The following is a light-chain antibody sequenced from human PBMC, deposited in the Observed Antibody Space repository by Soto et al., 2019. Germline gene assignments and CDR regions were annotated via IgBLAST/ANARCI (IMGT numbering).Light chain of an antibody. V-gene: IGKV2-28*01. J-gene: IGKJ1*01. Sequence: DIVMTQSPLSLPVTPGEPASISCRSSQSLLYSNGYNYLDWYLQKPGQPPQLLISLGSDRASGVPDRFSGSGSGTDFTLKISRVEAEDVGVYYCMQSLQAPWTFGQGTNVEIK. CDR1: QSLLYSNGYNY. CDR2: LGS. CDR3: MQSLQAPWT.